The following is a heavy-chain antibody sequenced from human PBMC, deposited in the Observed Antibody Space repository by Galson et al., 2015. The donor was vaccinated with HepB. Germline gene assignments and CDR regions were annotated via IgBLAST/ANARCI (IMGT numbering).Heavy chain of an antibody. CDR2: ITWNSGSI. CDR3: AKEGSDYYDSSGYITPFDY. D-gene: IGHD3-22*01. CDR1: GFTFDDYA. Sequence: SLRLSCAASGFTFDDYAMHWVRQAPGKGLEWVSGITWNSGSIRYADSVKGRFTISRDNAKNSLYLQMNSLRAEDTASYYCAKEGSDYYDSSGYITPFDYWGQGTLVTVSS. J-gene: IGHJ4*02. V-gene: IGHV3-9*01.